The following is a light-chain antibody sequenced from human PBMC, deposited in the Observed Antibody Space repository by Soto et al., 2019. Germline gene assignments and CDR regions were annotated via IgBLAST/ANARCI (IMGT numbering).Light chain of an antibody. CDR3: SSFTSSTTRL. CDR2: AVT. CDR1: ATDVGAYNY. J-gene: IGLJ2*01. Sequence: QSALTQPASVSGSPGQSITISCTGTATDVGAYNYVSWDQQHPGRAPKLIIYAVTDRPSGVADRFSGSKSGDTASLTISGLQAEDEAHYYCSSFTSSTTRLFGGGTKLTVL. V-gene: IGLV2-14*01.